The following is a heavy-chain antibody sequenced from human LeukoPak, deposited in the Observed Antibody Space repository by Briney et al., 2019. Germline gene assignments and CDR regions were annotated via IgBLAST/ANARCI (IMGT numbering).Heavy chain of an antibody. Sequence: QTLSLTCAISGDSVSSNSVTWNWIRQSPSRGLEWLGRTYYRSTWYNDYAVSVRGRITVNPDTSKNQFSLHLNSVTPEDTAVYYCARRLTQYDCFDPWGQEILVTVSS. V-gene: IGHV6-1*01. J-gene: IGHJ5*02. D-gene: IGHD2-2*01. CDR1: GDSVSSNSVT. CDR2: TYYRSTWYN. CDR3: ARRLTQYDCFDP.